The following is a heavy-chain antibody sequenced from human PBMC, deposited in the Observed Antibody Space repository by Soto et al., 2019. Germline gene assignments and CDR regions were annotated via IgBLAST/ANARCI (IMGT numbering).Heavy chain of an antibody. V-gene: IGHV3-48*03. CDR3: ASPWGSFDY. CDR1: GFTFSSYE. CDR2: IDYSGETI. Sequence: EGSLRLSCAASGFTFSSYEMNWVRQAPGKGLEWISYIDYSGETIYYADSVKGRFTISRDNAKNSLYLQMNSLRAEDTAVYYCASPWGSFDYWGQGTLVTVSS. J-gene: IGHJ4*02. D-gene: IGHD7-27*01.